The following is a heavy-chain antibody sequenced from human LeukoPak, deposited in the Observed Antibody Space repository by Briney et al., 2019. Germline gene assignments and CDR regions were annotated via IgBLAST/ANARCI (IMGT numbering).Heavy chain of an antibody. D-gene: IGHD1-26*01. CDR1: GFTFSSYS. Sequence: GSLRLSCAASGFTFSSYSMNWVRQAPGKGLEWVSYISSSSSTIYYADSVKGRFTISRDNAQNSLYLQMNSLRAEDTATYYCVRDRGTYRSIDYWGQGTLVTVSS. V-gene: IGHV3-48*04. CDR3: VRDRGTYRSIDY. J-gene: IGHJ4*02. CDR2: ISSSSSTI.